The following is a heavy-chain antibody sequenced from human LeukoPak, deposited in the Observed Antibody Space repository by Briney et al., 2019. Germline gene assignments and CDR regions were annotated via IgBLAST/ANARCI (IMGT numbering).Heavy chain of an antibody. V-gene: IGHV4-30-2*01. J-gene: IGHJ3*02. CDR1: GGSISSGGYS. Sequence: SETLSLTCAVSGGSISSGGYSWSWIRQPPGKGLEWIGYIYHSGSTYYNPSLKSRVTISVDRSKNQFSLKLSFVTAADTAVYYCARAGAYCGGDCYSGAFDIWGQGTMVTVSS. D-gene: IGHD2-21*02. CDR2: IYHSGST. CDR3: ARAGAYCGGDCYSGAFDI.